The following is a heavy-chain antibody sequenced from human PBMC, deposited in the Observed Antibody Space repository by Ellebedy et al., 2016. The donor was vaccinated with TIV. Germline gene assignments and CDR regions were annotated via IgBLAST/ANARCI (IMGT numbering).Heavy chain of an antibody. CDR2: VTHRGRT. Sequence: SETLSLTCAVSGGSFRGSYWSWVRPPPGPGLAWLGAVTHRGRTNAPPSLPRRVTISVAPSKPQFSLRRRSVTAADTAVYYCAEGRSGWYYFDYWGQGTLVTVSS. D-gene: IGHD6-19*01. CDR3: AEGRSGWYYFDY. J-gene: IGHJ4*02. V-gene: IGHV4-34*01. CDR1: GGSFRGSY.